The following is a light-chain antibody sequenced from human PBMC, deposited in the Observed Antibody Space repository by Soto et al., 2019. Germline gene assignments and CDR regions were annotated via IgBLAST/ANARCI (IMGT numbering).Light chain of an antibody. J-gene: IGLJ2*01. CDR3: QTWGTGIVV. CDR2: LNSDGSH. V-gene: IGLV4-69*01. CDR1: SGHSSYA. Sequence: QSVLTQSPSASASLGASVKLTCTLRSGHSSYAIAWHQQQPEKGPRYLMKLNSDGSHSKGDGIPDRFSGSSSGAERYLTISSLQSEDEPDYYCQTWGTGIVVFGGGTKLTVL.